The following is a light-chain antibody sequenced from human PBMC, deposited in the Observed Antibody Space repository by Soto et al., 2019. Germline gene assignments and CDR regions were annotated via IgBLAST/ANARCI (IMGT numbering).Light chain of an antibody. V-gene: IGLV1-47*02. Sequence: GTAGQVVTISCSGGDSNIGSNSVYWYQHLPRMAPKLLIYYNNQRPSGVPDRFSGSRSGTSASLAIVGLRSEDEAVYYCAAWDASLSACVFGNGTKVTVL. J-gene: IGLJ1*01. CDR3: AAWDASLSACV. CDR1: DSNIGSNS. CDR2: YNN.